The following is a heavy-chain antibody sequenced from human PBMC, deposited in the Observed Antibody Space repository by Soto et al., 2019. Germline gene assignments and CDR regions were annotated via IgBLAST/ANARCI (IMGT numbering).Heavy chain of an antibody. J-gene: IGHJ3*02. CDR3: ARDGRQFVPNSDNFEI. Sequence: QVQLLQSGPELMKPGASVKLSCKASGYTFRNYGINWVRQAPGQGLEWMGWISAYNGDTNYAHNFQGRVTMATDTPTSTASMELRSLKSDDTAVYYCARDGRQFVPNSDNFEIWGQGTTVTVSS. V-gene: IGHV1-18*01. D-gene: IGHD6-6*01. CDR2: ISAYNGDT. CDR1: GYTFRNYG.